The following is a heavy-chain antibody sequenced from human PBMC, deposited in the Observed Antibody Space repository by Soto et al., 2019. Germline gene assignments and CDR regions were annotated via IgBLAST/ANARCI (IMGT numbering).Heavy chain of an antibody. CDR3: ATEKWGMVRGASAFDI. CDR1: GGSISSGDYY. Sequence: SETLSLTCTVSGGSISSGDYYWSWIRQPPGKGLEWIGYVYYSGSTYYNPSLKSRVTISVDTSKNQFSLKLSSVTAADTAVYYCATEKWGMVRGASAFDIWGQGTMVTVSS. D-gene: IGHD3-10*01. J-gene: IGHJ3*02. CDR2: VYYSGST. V-gene: IGHV4-30-4*01.